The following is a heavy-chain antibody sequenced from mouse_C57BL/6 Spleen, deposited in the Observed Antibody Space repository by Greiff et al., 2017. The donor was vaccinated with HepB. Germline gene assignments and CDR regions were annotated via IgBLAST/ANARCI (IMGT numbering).Heavy chain of an antibody. CDR3: AVWSHWYFDV. CDR1: GYAFSSSW. CDR2: IYPGDGDT. D-gene: IGHD2-10*02. J-gene: IGHJ1*03. Sequence: QVQLQQSGPELVKPGASVKISCKASGYAFSSSWMNWVKQRPGKGLEWIGRIYPGDGDTNYNGKFKGKATLTADKSSSTAYMQLSSLTSEDSAVYYCAVWSHWYFDVWGTGTTVTVSS. V-gene: IGHV1-82*01.